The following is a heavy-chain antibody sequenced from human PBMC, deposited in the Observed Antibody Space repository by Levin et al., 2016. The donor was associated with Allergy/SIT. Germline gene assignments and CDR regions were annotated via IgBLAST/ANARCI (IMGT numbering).Heavy chain of an antibody. V-gene: IGHV1-69*01. CDR2: IIPIFGTA. D-gene: IGHD3-10*01. Sequence: WVRQAPGQGLEWMGGIIPIFGTANYAQKFQGRVTITADESTSTAYMELSSLRSEDTAVYYCARDRIRVPTPSRGDEQAIKPGMDVWGQGTTVTVSS. CDR3: ARDRIRVPTPSRGDEQAIKPGMDV. J-gene: IGHJ6*02.